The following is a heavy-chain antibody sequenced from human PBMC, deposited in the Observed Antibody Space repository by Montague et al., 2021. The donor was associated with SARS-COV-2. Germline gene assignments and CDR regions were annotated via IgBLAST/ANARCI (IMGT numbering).Heavy chain of an antibody. CDR2: NYYSGST. CDR3: ARDLVERSSWGTYYYYGMDV. CDR1: GGSISSYY. J-gene: IGHJ6*02. D-gene: IGHD6-13*01. V-gene: IGHV4-59*01. Sequence: SETLSLTCTVSGGSISSYYWSWIRQPPGKGLEWIGYNYYSGSTNYHPSPKSRVPISVDTSKNQFSLKLSSVTAADTAVYYCARDLVERSSWGTYYYYGMDVWGQGTTVTVSS.